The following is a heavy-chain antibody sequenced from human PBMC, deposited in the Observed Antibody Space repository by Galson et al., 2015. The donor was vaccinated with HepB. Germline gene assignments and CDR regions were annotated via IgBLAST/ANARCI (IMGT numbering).Heavy chain of an antibody. CDR3: ASEMTTVTPNWFDP. CDR2: ISYDGSNK. J-gene: IGHJ5*02. D-gene: IGHD4-17*01. CDR1: GFTFSSYA. Sequence: SLRLSCAASGFTFSSYAMHWVRQAPGKGLEWVAVISYDGSNKYYADSVKGRFTISRDNSKNTLYLQMNSLRAEDTAVYYWASEMTTVTPNWFDPWGQVTLVTVSS. V-gene: IGHV3-30-3*01.